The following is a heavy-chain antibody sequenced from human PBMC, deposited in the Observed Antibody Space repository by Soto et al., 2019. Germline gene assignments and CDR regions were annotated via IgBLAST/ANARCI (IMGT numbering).Heavy chain of an antibody. V-gene: IGHV1-18*01. CDR1: GYTFTSYH. CDR3: ARDTPPTDY. Sequence: QVQLVQYGAEVKKPGASVKVSCKTSGYTFTSYHISWVRQAPVQGLEWMGWISAYNTNTNYAQKFQGRVTMTTDTLTSTAYMELRSLRSDDAAVYYCARDTPPTDYWGQGTLGTVSS. CDR2: ISAYNTNT. J-gene: IGHJ4*02.